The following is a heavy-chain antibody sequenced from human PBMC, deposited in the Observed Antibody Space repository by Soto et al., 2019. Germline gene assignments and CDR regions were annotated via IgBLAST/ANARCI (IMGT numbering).Heavy chain of an antibody. Sequence: QVQLVESAGGLVQPGGSLRLSCSTSGFTFSDYAMHWVRQAPGKGLEWVATVSSDGNAEYYAASVKGRFAISKDNSMGTLFLQMDSLGADDTGVYYCTKGGTSGRGPPFSCHIWGQGTMVTVSS. J-gene: IGHJ3*02. CDR3: TKGGTSGRGPPFSCHI. D-gene: IGHD6-19*01. V-gene: IGHV3-30*18. CDR2: VSSDGNAE. CDR1: GFTFSDYA.